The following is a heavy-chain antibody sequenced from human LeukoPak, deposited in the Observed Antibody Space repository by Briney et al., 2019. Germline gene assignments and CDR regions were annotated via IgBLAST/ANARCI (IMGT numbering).Heavy chain of an antibody. CDR1: GGSTSSSSYY. CDR2: IYYRGST. V-gene: IGHV4-39*01. J-gene: IGHJ4*02. CDR3: ARSRDGYNRGSFDY. D-gene: IGHD5-24*01. Sequence: SETLSLTCTVSGGSTSSSSYYWGWIRQPPGKGLEWIGSIYYRGSTYYNPSLKSRVTISVDTSKNQFSLKLSSVTAADTAVYYCARSRDGYNRGSFDYWGQGTLVTVSS.